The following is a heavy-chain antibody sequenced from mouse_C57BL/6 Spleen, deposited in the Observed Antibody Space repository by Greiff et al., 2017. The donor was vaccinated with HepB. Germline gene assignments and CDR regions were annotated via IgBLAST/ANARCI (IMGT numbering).Heavy chain of an antibody. D-gene: IGHD2-3*01. J-gene: IGHJ3*01. CDR1: GYSITSGYY. CDR3: ARWGDDGFAY. CDR2: ISYDGSN. Sequence: ESGPGLVKPSQSLSLTCSVTGYSITSGYYWNWIRQFPGNKLEWMGYISYDGSNNYNPSLKNRISITRDTSKNQFFLKLNSVTTEDTATYYCARWGDDGFAYWGQGTLVTVSA. V-gene: IGHV3-6*01.